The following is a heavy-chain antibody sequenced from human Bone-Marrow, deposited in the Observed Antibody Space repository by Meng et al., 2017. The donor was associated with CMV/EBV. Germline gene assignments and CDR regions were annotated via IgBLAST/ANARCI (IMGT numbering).Heavy chain of an antibody. CDR3: ARDAEVAVAGAWVFDY. CDR1: GFTFSSYS. CDR2: ISSSSSYI. J-gene: IGHJ4*02. Sequence: SGFTFSSYSMNWVRQAPGKGLEWVSSISSSSSYIYYADSVKGRFTISRDNAKNSLYLQMNSLRAEDTAVYYCARDAEVAVAGAWVFDYWGQGTLVTVSS. V-gene: IGHV3-21*01. D-gene: IGHD6-19*01.